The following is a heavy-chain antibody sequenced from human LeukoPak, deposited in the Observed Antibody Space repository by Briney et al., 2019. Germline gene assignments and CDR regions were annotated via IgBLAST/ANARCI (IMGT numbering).Heavy chain of an antibody. CDR3: ARGRGTSGSNRDFYYYYYMDV. D-gene: IGHD2-15*01. J-gene: IGHJ6*03. CDR1: GYTFTGYY. Sequence: GASVKVSCKASGYTFTGYYMHWVRQAPGQGLEWMGWINPNSGGTNYAQKFQGRVTMTRDTSNSTAYMELSRLRSDDTAVYYCARGRGTSGSNRDFYYYYYMDVWGKGTTVTVSS. CDR2: INPNSGGT. V-gene: IGHV1-2*02.